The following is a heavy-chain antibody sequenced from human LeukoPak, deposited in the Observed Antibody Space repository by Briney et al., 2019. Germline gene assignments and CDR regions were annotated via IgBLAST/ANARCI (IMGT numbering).Heavy chain of an antibody. V-gene: IGHV1-2*06. D-gene: IGHD6-19*01. Sequence: ASVKVSCKASGYTFTGYYMHWVRQAPGQGLEWMGRINPNSGGTNYAQKFQGRVTMTRDTSISTAYMELSRLRSDDTAVYYCARFRDTGSGWVWDAFDIWGQGTMVTVSS. J-gene: IGHJ3*02. CDR2: INPNSGGT. CDR3: ARFRDTGSGWVWDAFDI. CDR1: GYTFTGYY.